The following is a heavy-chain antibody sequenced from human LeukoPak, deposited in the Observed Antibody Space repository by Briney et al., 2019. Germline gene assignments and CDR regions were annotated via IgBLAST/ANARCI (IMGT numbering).Heavy chain of an antibody. D-gene: IGHD3-10*01. CDR3: ATKTLLWFGDDYYYGMDV. CDR2: ISGYNGNT. CDR1: GYTFTSYG. Sequence: VASVKVSYKASGYTFTSYGISWVRQAPGQGLEWMGWISGYNGNTNYAQKLQGRITMTTDTSTYTAYMELSSLRSEDTAVYYCATKTLLWFGDDYYYGMDVWGQGTTVTVSS. J-gene: IGHJ6*02. V-gene: IGHV1-18*01.